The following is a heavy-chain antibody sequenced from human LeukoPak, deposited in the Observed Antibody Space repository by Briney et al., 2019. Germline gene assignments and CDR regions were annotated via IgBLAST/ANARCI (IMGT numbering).Heavy chain of an antibody. J-gene: IGHJ4*02. CDR3: AREGDYVWGSSRSFDY. CDR1: GGSIISYY. Sequence: ASETLSLTCTVSGGSIISYYWSWIRQPPGKGLEWIGYIYYSGSTNYNPSLKSRVTISVDTSKNQFSLKLSSVTAADTAVYYCAREGDYVWGSSRSFDYWGQGTLVTVSS. D-gene: IGHD3-16*01. V-gene: IGHV4-59*01. CDR2: IYYSGST.